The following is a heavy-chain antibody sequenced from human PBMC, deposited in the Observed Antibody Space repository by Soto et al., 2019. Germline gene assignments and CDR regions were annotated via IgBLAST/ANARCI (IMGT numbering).Heavy chain of an antibody. CDR2: ISSSSSYI. Sequence: EVQLVESGGGLVKPGGSLRLSCAASGFTFSSYSMNWVRQAPGKGLEWVSSISSSSSYIYYADSVKGRFTISRDNAKNSLYLQMNSLRAEDTAEYYCARDGGSGSRTNWYFDLWGRGTLVTVSS. D-gene: IGHD3-10*01. CDR3: ARDGGSGSRTNWYFDL. CDR1: GFTFSSYS. V-gene: IGHV3-21*01. J-gene: IGHJ2*01.